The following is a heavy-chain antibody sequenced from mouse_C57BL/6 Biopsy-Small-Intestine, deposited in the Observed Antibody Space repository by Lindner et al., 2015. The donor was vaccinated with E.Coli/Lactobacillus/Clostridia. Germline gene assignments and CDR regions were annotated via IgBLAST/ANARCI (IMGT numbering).Heavy chain of an antibody. CDR2: ISSGGRVV. D-gene: IGHD2-3*01. CDR1: GFTFSDYG. J-gene: IGHJ1*03. Sequence: VQLQESGGGLVKPGGSLKLSCAASGFTFSDYGMHWVRQAPEKGLEWVAYISSGGRVVYYADTVKGRFTISRDNARNTLFLQMTSLRSEDTAMYYCARDDGYWYFDVWGTGTTVTVSS. CDR3: ARDDGYWYFDV. V-gene: IGHV5-17*01.